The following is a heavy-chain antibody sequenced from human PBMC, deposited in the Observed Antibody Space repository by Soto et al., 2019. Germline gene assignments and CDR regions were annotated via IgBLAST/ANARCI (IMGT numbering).Heavy chain of an antibody. CDR2: INPNSGGT. J-gene: IGHJ4*01. D-gene: IGHD3-22*01. CDR3: ARDGGHTYYYDSSGYYYSDY. V-gene: IGHV1-2*04. Sequence: STITYSYMHWLRQAPGQGLEWMGWINPNSGGTNYAQKFQGWVTMTRDTSISTAYMELSRLRSDDTAVYYCARDGGHTYYYDSSGYYYSDYWGQ. CDR1: STITYSY.